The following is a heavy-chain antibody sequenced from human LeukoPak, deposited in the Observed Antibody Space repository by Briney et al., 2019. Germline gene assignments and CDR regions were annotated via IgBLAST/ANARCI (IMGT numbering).Heavy chain of an antibody. J-gene: IGHJ1*01. CDR2: IYAGGST. CDR3: ASAREYCGSAECYEYFQH. CDR1: GFTVATNS. Sequence: GGSLRLSCAATGFTVATNSMSWVRPSPGKGLEWVSVIYAGGSTYYAESVNGRFTISRDNSRNTLFLQMNSLRAEDTALYYCASAREYCGSAECYEYFQHWGQGTLVTVAS. V-gene: IGHV3-53*01. D-gene: IGHD2-21*01.